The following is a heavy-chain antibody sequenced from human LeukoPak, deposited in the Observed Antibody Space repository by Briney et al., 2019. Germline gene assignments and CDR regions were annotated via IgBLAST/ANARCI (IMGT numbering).Heavy chain of an antibody. Sequence: PGRSLRLSCAASGFTFSDYYMSWIRQAPGKGLEWVSYISSSGSTIYYADSVKGRFTISRDNAKNSLYLQMNSLRAEDTAVYYCAKDIDRYYDSSGYWSYWGQGTLVTVSS. D-gene: IGHD3-22*01. CDR2: ISSSGSTI. CDR1: GFTFSDYY. V-gene: IGHV3-11*01. J-gene: IGHJ4*02. CDR3: AKDIDRYYDSSGYWSY.